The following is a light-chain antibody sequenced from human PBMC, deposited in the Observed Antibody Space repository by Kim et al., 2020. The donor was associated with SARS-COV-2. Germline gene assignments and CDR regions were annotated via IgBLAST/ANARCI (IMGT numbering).Light chain of an antibody. J-gene: IGLJ2*01. V-gene: IGLV6-57*01. CDR1: SGSMAGND. Sequence: KQVANSCTHSSGSMAGNDVQWYQQRPGSPPTTVIYEDNQRPSGVPDRFSGSIDSSSNSASLTLSGLKTEDEADYYCQSYDSSNHVVFGGGTQLTVL. CDR3: QSYDSSNHVV. CDR2: EDN.